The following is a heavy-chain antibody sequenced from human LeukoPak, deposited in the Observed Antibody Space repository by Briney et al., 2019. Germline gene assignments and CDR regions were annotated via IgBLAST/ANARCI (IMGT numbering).Heavy chain of an antibody. CDR2: IDNDGNDI. J-gene: IGHJ4*02. CDR3: AKVGSSGWFYFDS. CDR1: GFTFSGYW. Sequence: GGSLRLSCAASGFTFSGYWMHWVRQGPEKGLELVSRIDNDGNDIIYADSVKGRFTISRDNSKNTLYLQVSSLRAEDTAVYYCAKVGSSGWFYFDSWGQGTLVTVSS. D-gene: IGHD6-19*01. V-gene: IGHV3-74*01.